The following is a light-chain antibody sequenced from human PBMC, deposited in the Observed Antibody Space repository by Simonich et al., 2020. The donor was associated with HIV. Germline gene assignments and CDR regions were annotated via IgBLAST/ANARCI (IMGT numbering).Light chain of an antibody. CDR3: QQYYSTPFT. J-gene: IGKJ3*01. CDR1: QSVLYSSNNKNY. V-gene: IGKV4-1*01. CDR2: WAS. Sequence: DIVMTQSPDSLAVSLGERATINCKSSQSVLYSSNNKNYLAWYQQKPGQPPKLLIYWASTGESGVPDRVSGSGSETDFTLTISSLQAEDVAVDYCQQYYSTPFTFGPGTKVDIK.